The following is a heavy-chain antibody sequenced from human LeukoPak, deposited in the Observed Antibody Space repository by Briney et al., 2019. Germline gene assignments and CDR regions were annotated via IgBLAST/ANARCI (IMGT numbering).Heavy chain of an antibody. CDR2: ISSSGSTK. CDR1: GFTFSDYY. Sequence: GGSLRLSCAASGFTFSDYYMSWIRQAPGEGLEWVSYISSSGSTKYYADSVKGRFTISRDNAKNSYLQMNSLRAEDTAVYYCARDGHAYGRGSPHYWGQGTLVTVSS. CDR3: ARDGHAYGRGSPHY. V-gene: IGHV3-11*01. J-gene: IGHJ4*02. D-gene: IGHD3-10*01.